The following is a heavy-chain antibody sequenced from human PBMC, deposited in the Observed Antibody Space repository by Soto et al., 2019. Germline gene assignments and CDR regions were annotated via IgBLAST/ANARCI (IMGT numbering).Heavy chain of an antibody. V-gene: IGHV3-33*01. CDR2: IWYDGSNK. CDR3: ARDRVRGIIVGATASHYGMDV. D-gene: IGHD1-26*01. J-gene: IGHJ6*02. CDR1: GFTFSSYG. Sequence: GGSLRLSCAASGFTFSSYGMHWVRQAPGKXLEWVAVIWYDGSNKYYADSVKGRFTISRDNSKNTLYLQMNSLRAEDTAVYYCARDRVRGIIVGATASHYGMDVWGQGTTVTVCS.